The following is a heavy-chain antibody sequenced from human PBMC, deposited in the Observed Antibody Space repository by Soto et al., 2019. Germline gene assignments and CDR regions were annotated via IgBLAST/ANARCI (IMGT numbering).Heavy chain of an antibody. Sequence: QVQLQESGPGLVKPSQTLSLTCTVSGGSISSGGYYWSWIRQHPGKGLEWIGYIYYSGSTYYNPSLKSRVTISVDTSKNQFSLKLSSMTAADTAVYYCARTYLGVRGVRRHNWFDPWGQGTLVTVSS. D-gene: IGHD3-10*01. V-gene: IGHV4-31*03. CDR3: ARTYLGVRGVRRHNWFDP. CDR2: IYYSGST. J-gene: IGHJ5*02. CDR1: GGSISSGGYY.